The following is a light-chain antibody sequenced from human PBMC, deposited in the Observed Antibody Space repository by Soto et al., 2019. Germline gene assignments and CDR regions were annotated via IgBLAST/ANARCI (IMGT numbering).Light chain of an antibody. V-gene: IGKV3-15*01. Sequence: EVVMTQSPATLSVSPGERTSLSCRASQSVGSNLGWYQQKPGQAPRLLIYRASTRATGIPARFSGSGSGTEFTLTISSLQSEDIAVYYCQQYAKWPLTFGGGTNVAIK. CDR2: RAS. CDR1: QSVGSN. CDR3: QQYAKWPLT. J-gene: IGKJ4*01.